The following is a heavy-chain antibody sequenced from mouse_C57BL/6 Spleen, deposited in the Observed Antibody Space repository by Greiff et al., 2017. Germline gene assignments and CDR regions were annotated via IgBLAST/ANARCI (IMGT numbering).Heavy chain of an antibody. CDR2: IYPGDGDT. CDR3: ARCGNYEGDAMDY. CDR1: GYAFSSYW. D-gene: IGHD2-1*01. J-gene: IGHJ4*01. Sequence: QVQLQQSGAELVKPGASVKISCKASGYAFSSYWMNWVKQRPGKGLEWIGQIYPGDGDTNYNGKFKGKATLTADKSSSTAYMQLSSLTSEDSVVYFCARCGNYEGDAMDYWGQGTSVTVSS. V-gene: IGHV1-80*01.